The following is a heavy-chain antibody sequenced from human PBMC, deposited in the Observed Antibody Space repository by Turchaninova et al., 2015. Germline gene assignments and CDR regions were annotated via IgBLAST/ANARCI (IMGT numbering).Heavy chain of an antibody. D-gene: IGHD3-22*01. Sequence: EVQLVESGGGLVHPGGSLRLSCAASGFTFSQYSMNWVRHAPGKVLELCSYISSISSTIWYAYSVKGRFTISRDNAKNSLYLQMNSLRAEDTAVYYCAKTMYDSSSCDSWGQGTLVTVSS. V-gene: IGHV3-48*04. CDR3: AKTMYDSSSCDS. CDR2: ISSISSTI. CDR1: GFTFSQYS. J-gene: IGHJ5*01.